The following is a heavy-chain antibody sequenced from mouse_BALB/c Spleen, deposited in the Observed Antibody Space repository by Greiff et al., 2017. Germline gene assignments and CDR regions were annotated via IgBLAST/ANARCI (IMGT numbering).Heavy chain of an antibody. V-gene: IGHV14-4*02. Sequence: EVKLVESGAELVRSGASVKLSCTASGFNIKDYYMHWVKQRPEQGLEWIGWIDPENGDTEYAPKFQGKATMTADTSSNTAYLQLSSLTSEDTAVYYCYGYSAWFAYWGQGTLVTVSA. CDR3: YGYSAWFAY. D-gene: IGHD2-12*01. CDR1: GFNIKDYY. CDR2: IDPENGDT. J-gene: IGHJ3*01.